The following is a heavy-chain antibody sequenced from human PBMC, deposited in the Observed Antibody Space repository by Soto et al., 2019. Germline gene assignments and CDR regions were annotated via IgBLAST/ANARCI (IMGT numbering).Heavy chain of an antibody. CDR3: AKDVPYDFWSGYYPPFDY. CDR1: GFTFSSYA. CDR2: ISGSGGST. V-gene: IGHV3-23*01. D-gene: IGHD3-3*01. J-gene: IGHJ4*02. Sequence: GGSLRLSCAASGFTFSSYAMSWVRQAPGKGLEWVSAISGSGGSTYYADSVKGRFTISRDNSKNTLYLQMNSLRAEDTAVYYCAKDVPYDFWSGYYPPFDYRGQGTLVTVSS.